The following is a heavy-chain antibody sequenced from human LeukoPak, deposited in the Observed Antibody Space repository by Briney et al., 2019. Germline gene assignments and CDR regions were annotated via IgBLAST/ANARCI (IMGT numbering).Heavy chain of an antibody. Sequence: ASVKVSCKASGYTFTSYGISWVRQAPGQGLEWMGWISAYNGNTNYAQKLQGRVTMTTDTSTSTAYMELRSLRSDDTAVYYCAREAHYYDSSGYYYAGGFEEHYYFDYWGQGTLVTVSS. D-gene: IGHD3-22*01. V-gene: IGHV1-18*01. J-gene: IGHJ4*02. CDR2: ISAYNGNT. CDR3: AREAHYYDSSGYYYAGGFEEHYYFDY. CDR1: GYTFTSYG.